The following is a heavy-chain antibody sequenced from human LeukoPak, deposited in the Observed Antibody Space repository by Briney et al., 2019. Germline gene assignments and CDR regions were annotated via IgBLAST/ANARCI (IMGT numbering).Heavy chain of an antibody. D-gene: IGHD3-22*01. V-gene: IGHV3-30*02. CDR2: IRYDGSSK. Sequence: GGSLRLSCAASGFTFSSYGMHWVRQAPGKGLEWVAFIRYDGSSKYYADSVKGRFTISRDNSKNTLYLQMNSLRAEDTAVYYCAKSPAGYYYDSSGYYYMDYWGQGTLVTVSS. CDR1: GFTFSSYG. J-gene: IGHJ4*02. CDR3: AKSPAGYYYDSSGYYYMDY.